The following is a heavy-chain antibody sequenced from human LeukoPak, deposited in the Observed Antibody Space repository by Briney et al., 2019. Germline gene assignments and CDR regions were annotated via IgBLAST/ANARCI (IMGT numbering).Heavy chain of an antibody. J-gene: IGHJ4*02. CDR3: ARVMVRGVIDY. CDR1: GSSISSGDYY. CDR2: IYYSGST. D-gene: IGHD3-10*01. Sequence: SQTLSLTCTVSGSSISSGDYYWSWIRQPPGKGLEWIGYIYYSGSTYYNPSLKSRVTISVDTSKNQFSLKLSSVTAADTAVYYCARVMVRGVIDYWGQGTLVTVSS. V-gene: IGHV4-30-4*01.